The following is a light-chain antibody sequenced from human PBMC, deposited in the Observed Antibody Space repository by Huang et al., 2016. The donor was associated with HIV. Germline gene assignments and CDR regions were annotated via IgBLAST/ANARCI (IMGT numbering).Light chain of an antibody. CDR3: QQDNAYPWT. CDR2: EAA. J-gene: IGKJ1*01. Sequence: DIQMTQSPSTLSASIGDRVTITCRASQTITWWLAWYQQKPGKAPKVLIYEAASLESGVPSRFSGSGSGTEFTLTISSLQPDDFATYYCQQDNAYPWTFGQGTKVEI. CDR1: QTITWW. V-gene: IGKV1-5*01.